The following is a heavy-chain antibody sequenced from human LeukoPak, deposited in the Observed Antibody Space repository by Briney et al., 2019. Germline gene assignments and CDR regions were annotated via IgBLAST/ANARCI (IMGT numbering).Heavy chain of an antibody. CDR3: ARGGSGYDYVWGSYRYDY. V-gene: IGHV4-61*01. CDR2: IYYSGST. CDR1: GGSVSSGSYY. Sequence: PSETLSLTCTVSGGSVSSGSYYWSWIRQPPGKGLEWIGYIYYSGSTDYNPSLKSRVTISVDTSKNQFSLKLSSVTAADTAVYYCARGGSGYDYVWGSYRYDYWGQGTLVTVPS. D-gene: IGHD3-16*02. J-gene: IGHJ4*02.